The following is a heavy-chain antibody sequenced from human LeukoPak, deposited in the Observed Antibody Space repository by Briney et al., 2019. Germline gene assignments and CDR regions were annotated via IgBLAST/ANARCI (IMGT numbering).Heavy chain of an antibody. V-gene: IGHV3-7*04. Sequence: PGGSLSLSCVASGFPFSSYWMTWVRQAPGKGLEWVANIKQDGSKKSYVDSEKGRFTISRDNAKNSLYLQMNSLRAEDTDIYYCARVGYIDEGIDYWGQGTLVTVSS. CDR2: IKQDGSKK. D-gene: IGHD5-24*01. J-gene: IGHJ4*02. CDR1: GFPFSSYW. CDR3: ARVGYIDEGIDY.